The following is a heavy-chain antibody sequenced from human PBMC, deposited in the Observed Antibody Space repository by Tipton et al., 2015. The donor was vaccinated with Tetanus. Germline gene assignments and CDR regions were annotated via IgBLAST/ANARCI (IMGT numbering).Heavy chain of an antibody. Sequence: SLRLSCAASGFIFSSYGIHWVRQAPGKGLEWVAVSWYDGTDKYYADSVKGRFTISRDNSKSTLYLQTNSLRAEGTAVYYCAREADCSGGSCFSGDFDNWGQGTQVTVSS. J-gene: IGHJ4*02. CDR3: AREADCSGGSCFSGDFDN. CDR2: SWYDGTDK. V-gene: IGHV3-33*01. CDR1: GFIFSSYG. D-gene: IGHD2-15*01.